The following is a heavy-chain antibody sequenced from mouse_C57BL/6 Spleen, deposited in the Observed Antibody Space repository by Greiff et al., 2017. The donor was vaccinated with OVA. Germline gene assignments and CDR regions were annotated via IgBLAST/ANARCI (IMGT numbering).Heavy chain of an antibody. D-gene: IGHD3-1*01. CDR3: ARGASWCAY. J-gene: IGHJ3*01. CDR1: AYSFPSYY. CDR2: IYPGSGNT. Sequence: VQLQQSGPELVKPGASVKISCKASAYSFPSYYIPWVKQRPGQGLEWIGWIYPGSGNTTYNEKFKGKATLTADTSSSTAYMQLSSLTSEDSAVYYCARGASWCAYWGQGTLVTVSA. V-gene: IGHV1-66*01.